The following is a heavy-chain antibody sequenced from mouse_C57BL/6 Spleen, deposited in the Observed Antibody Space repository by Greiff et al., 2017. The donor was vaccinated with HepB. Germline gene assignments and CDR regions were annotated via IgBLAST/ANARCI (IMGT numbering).Heavy chain of an antibody. J-gene: IGHJ4*01. CDR3: EREGISSKGVMDY. Sequence: QVQLQQSGAELARPGASVKLSCKASGYTFTSYGISWVKQRPGQGLEWIGGIYPRSGNTYYNEKFKGKATLTADKSSSTAYMELRSLTSEDSAVYVCEREGISSKGVMDYWGQGTSVTVSS. CDR1: GYTFTSYG. D-gene: IGHD1-1*01. CDR2: IYPRSGNT. V-gene: IGHV1-81*01.